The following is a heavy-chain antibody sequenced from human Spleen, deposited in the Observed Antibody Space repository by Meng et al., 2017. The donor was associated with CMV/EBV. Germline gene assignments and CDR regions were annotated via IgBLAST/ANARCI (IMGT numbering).Heavy chain of an antibody. CDR2: LNWDGSDV. D-gene: IGHD3-16*01. Sequence: SLKISCAASGFTFDDYSMHWVRQVPGKGLEWVSGLNWDGSDVGYVDSVMGRFTISRDNARNSLHLQMNSLRDEDTALYYCARSWNSDYLLEAYFDYWGQGVQVTVSS. CDR3: ARSWNSDYLLEAYFDY. J-gene: IGHJ4*02. CDR1: GFTFDDYS. V-gene: IGHV3-9*01.